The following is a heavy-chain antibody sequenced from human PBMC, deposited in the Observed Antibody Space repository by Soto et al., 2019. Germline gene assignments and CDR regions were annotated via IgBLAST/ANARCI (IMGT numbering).Heavy chain of an antibody. CDR2: IYPGDSDT. Sequence: PGESLKISCKGSGYRFSSYWIAWVRQMPGKGLEWMGIIYPGDSDTKYSPSFQGQVTVSVDKSISTAYLHWSSLKASDTATYYCARLVNYYFGMDVWGLGTTVTVS. V-gene: IGHV5-51*01. J-gene: IGHJ6*02. CDR3: ARLVNYYFGMDV. CDR1: GYRFSSYW.